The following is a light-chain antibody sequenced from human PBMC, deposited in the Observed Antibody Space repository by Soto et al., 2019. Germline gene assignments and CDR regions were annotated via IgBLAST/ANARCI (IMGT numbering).Light chain of an antibody. CDR3: SSYAGSNIWV. CDR2: EVS. CDR1: SSDVGGYNY. V-gene: IGLV2-8*01. J-gene: IGLJ1*01. Sequence: QSALTQPPSASGSPGQSVTISCTGTSSDVGGYNYVSWYQQHPGKAPKLMIYEVSKRPSGVPDRFSGSKSGNTTSLTVSGLQAEDEADYYCSSYAGSNIWVFGAGTKVTAL.